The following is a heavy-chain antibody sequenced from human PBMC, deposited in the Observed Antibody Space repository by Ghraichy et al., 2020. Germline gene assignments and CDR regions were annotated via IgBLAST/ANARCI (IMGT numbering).Heavy chain of an antibody. CDR3: ARPNPDTSGRDDALDI. J-gene: IGHJ3*02. CDR1: GGSLSSSSYY. Sequence: SETLSLTCTVSGGSLSSSSYYWDWIHHPPGMGLEWIVSIYYSGSTFYTPSLKSRVTISVDKSNNQVSLKLTSVNAADTAVYYCARPNPDTSGRDDALDIWGQGTMVTVSS. CDR2: IYYSGST. V-gene: IGHV4-39*01. D-gene: IGHD3-22*01.